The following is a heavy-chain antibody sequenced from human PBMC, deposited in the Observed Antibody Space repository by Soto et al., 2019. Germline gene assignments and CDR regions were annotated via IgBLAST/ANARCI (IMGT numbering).Heavy chain of an antibody. V-gene: IGHV4-31*03. J-gene: IGHJ6*02. D-gene: IGHD4-17*01. CDR1: GGSISSGGYY. CDR2: IYYSGST. CDR3: ARADYGDYLYGMDV. Sequence: SETLSLTCTVSGGSISSGGYYWSWIRQDPGKGLEWIGYIYYSGSTYYNPSLKTRVTISVDTSKNQFSLKLSSVTAADTAVYYCARADYGDYLYGMDVWGQGTTVTVSS.